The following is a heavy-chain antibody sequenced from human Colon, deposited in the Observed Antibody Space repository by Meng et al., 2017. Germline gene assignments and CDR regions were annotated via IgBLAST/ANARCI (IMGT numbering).Heavy chain of an antibody. J-gene: IGHJ4*02. V-gene: IGHV4-39*07. Sequence: SETLSLTCIVSGGSISSGSYYWGWIRQPPGEGLQWIGNIYDSERTYYNPSLKSRLTISVDTSKNQFSLKLSSVTAADTAVHYCAVIIAVAGSPYFDYWGQGTLVTVSS. D-gene: IGHD6-19*01. CDR2: IYDSERT. CDR1: GGSISSGSYY. CDR3: AVIIAVAGSPYFDY.